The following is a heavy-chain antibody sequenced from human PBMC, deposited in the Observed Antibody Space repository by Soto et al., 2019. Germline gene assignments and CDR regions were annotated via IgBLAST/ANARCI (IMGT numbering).Heavy chain of an antibody. CDR2: VHSGGST. Sequence: EVQLVESGGGLIQPGGSLRLSCAVSGFSVSNNYMNWVRQAPGKGLEWVSVVHSGGSTYYADSVKGRFTVSRDNSKNTLYLQMKSLRVEDTAVYYCARGLLGGEYPDYWGQGTLVTVSS. J-gene: IGHJ4*02. CDR1: GFSVSNNY. CDR3: ARGLLGGEYPDY. V-gene: IGHV3-53*01. D-gene: IGHD4-17*01.